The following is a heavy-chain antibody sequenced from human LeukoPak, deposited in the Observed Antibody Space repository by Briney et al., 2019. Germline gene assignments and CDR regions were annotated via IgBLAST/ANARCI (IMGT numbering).Heavy chain of an antibody. J-gene: IGHJ4*02. CDR3: AKGPIVRFDY. CDR2: ISGSGART. CDR1: GFTLNNYA. Sequence: GGSLRLSCAASGFTLNNYAMGWVRQAPGKGLEWVSAISGSGARTYYADSVKGRFTISRDNSKNTLYLQMNSLRAEDTAVYYCAKGPIVRFDYWGQGTLVTVSS. D-gene: IGHD1-26*01. V-gene: IGHV3-23*01.